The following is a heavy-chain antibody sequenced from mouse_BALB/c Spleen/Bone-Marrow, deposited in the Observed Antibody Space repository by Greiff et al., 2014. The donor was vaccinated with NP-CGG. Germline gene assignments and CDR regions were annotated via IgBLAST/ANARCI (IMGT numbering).Heavy chain of an antibody. V-gene: IGHV1-82*01. CDR3: ARTYGCSYFVY. D-gene: IGHD1-1*01. CDR1: GYAFSSSW. CDR2: IYPGDGDT. J-gene: IGHJ3*01. Sequence: QVQLKQSGPELVKPGASVKISFRASGYAFSSSWMNWVKQRPGQGLEWIGRIYPGDGDTNYNGKFKGKATLTADKSSSTAYMQLSSLTSVDSAVYFCARTYGCSYFVYWGQGTLVTVSA.